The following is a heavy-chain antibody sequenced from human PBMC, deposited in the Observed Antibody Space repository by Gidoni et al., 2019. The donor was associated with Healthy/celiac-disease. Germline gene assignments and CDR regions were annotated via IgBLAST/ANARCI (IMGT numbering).Heavy chain of an antibody. CDR2: IYWDDDK. D-gene: IGHD3-22*01. CDR1: GFSLSTSGVG. CDR3: AHYYYDSGGYYYLVFDY. V-gene: IGHV2-5*02. J-gene: IGHJ4*02. Sequence: QITLKESGPTLVKPTQTITLTCTFSGFSLSTSGVGVGWIRQPPGKALEWLALIYWDDDKRYSPSLKNRLTITKDTSKKQVVLTMTNMDPVDTATYYCAHYYYDSGGYYYLVFDYWGQGTLVTVSS.